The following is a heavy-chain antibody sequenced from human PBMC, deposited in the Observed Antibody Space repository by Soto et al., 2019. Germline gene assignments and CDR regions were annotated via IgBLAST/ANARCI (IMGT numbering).Heavy chain of an antibody. V-gene: IGHV3-33*01. J-gene: IGHJ4*02. CDR1: GFTFSSYG. Sequence: GGSLRLSCAASGFTFSSYGMHWVRQAPGKGLEWVAVIWYDGSNKYYADSVKGRFTISRDNSKNTLYLQMNSLRAEDTAVYYCARDGYGDYVQYFDYWGQGTLVTVSS. D-gene: IGHD4-17*01. CDR3: ARDGYGDYVQYFDY. CDR2: IWYDGSNK.